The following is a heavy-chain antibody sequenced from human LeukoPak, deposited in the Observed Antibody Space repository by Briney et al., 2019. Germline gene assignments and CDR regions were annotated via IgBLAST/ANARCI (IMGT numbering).Heavy chain of an antibody. D-gene: IGHD2-15*01. V-gene: IGHV4/OR15-8*02. CDR1: GASVSTNNW. CDR3: ARAYLDCTGGSCYPFSFDY. J-gene: IGHJ4*02. CDR2: VYHSGLT. Sequence: SETLSLTCVVSGASVSTNNWWKWVRQAPGKGLEWIGEVYHSGLTNYSPSLKSRVSMSIDKSKNIFSLNLTSVTAADTAVYYCARAYLDCTGGSCYPFSFDYWGQGTLVTVSS.